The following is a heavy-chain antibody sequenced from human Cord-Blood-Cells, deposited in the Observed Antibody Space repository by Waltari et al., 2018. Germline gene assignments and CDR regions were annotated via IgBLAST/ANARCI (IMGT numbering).Heavy chain of an antibody. CDR3: ARGPYGSGSYAFDI. CDR1: GYTFTSYD. CDR2: MNPNSGNT. J-gene: IGHJ3*02. D-gene: IGHD3-10*01. V-gene: IGHV1-8*01. Sequence: QVQLVQSGAEVKKPGASVKVSCKASGYTFTSYDINCVREPTGQGLDGMGWMNPNSGNTGYAQKFQGRVTMTRNTSISTAYMELSSLRSEDTAVYYCARGPYGSGSYAFDIWGQGTMVTVSS.